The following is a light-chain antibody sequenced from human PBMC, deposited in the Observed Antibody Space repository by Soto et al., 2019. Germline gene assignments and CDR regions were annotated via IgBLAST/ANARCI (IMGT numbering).Light chain of an antibody. J-gene: IGLJ3*02. CDR3: ASYRRTGALV. V-gene: IGLV2-14*01. Sequence: QSVLTQPASVSGSPGQSITIPCSGTSSDVGGYNYVSWYQQHPGKAPKLMIYEVSNRPSGVSHRFSGSKSGNTASLTISGLQAEDEADYYCASYRRTGALVFGGGTKLTVL. CDR1: SSDVGGYNY. CDR2: EVS.